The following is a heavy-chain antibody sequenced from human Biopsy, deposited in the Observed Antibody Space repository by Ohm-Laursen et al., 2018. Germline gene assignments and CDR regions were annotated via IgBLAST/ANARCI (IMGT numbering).Heavy chain of an antibody. J-gene: IGHJ6*02. CDR2: IYYSGST. Sequence: SDTLSLTCTVSGGSIGSFFWSWIRQPPGKGLEWIGYIYYSGSTNYNPSLRGRVTLSGDTSKNQVSLRLRSVTAADTAVYYCAREGLDWDNRRYKGLDVWGQGATVIVSS. CDR1: GGSIGSFF. CDR3: AREGLDWDNRRYKGLDV. D-gene: IGHD1/OR15-1a*01. V-gene: IGHV4-59*12.